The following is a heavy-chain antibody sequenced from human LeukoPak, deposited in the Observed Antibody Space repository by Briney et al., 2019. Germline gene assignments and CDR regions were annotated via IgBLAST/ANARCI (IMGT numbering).Heavy chain of an antibody. CDR3: ARARPSMWIDY. V-gene: IGHV3-30*04. Sequence: GGSLRLSCAASVGTFSSYAMYWVRQAPGKGLEWAAVISYEGIYKFYADSVKGRFTISRDSSKNTLYLQMNSMRPEDTAVYYCARARPSMWIDYWGQGTLVTVSS. CDR2: ISYEGIYK. D-gene: IGHD5-12*01. CDR1: VGTFSSYA. J-gene: IGHJ4*02.